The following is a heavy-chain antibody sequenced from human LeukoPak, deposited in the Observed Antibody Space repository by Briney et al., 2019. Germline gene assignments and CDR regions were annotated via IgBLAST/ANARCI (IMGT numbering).Heavy chain of an antibody. J-gene: IGHJ4*02. CDR2: ISSNGGST. D-gene: IGHD1-1*01. Sequence: ETLSLTCTVSGGSISSYYWSWIRQPPGKGLEYVSAISSNGGSTYYANSVKGRFTISRDNSKNTLYLQMGSLRAEDMAVYYCATRPRYNWNDDYWGQGTLVTVSS. CDR3: ATRPRYNWNDDY. CDR1: GGSISSYY. V-gene: IGHV3-64*01.